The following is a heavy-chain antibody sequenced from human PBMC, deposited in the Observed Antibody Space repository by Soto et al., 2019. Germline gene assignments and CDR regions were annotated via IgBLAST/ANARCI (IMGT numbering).Heavy chain of an antibody. CDR3: AKEGEHSSGWANFDY. D-gene: IGHD6-19*01. V-gene: IGHV1-8*01. J-gene: IGHJ4*02. CDR2: MNPNSGNT. CDR1: GYTFTSYD. Sequence: ASVKVSCKASGYTFTSYDINWVRQATGQGLEWMGWMNPNSGNTGYAQKFQGRVTMTRNTSISTAYMELNSLRAEDTAVYYCAKEGEHSSGWANFDYWGQGTLVTVSS.